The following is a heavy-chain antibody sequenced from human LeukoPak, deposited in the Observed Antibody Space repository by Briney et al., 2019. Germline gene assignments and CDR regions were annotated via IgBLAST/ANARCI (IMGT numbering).Heavy chain of an antibody. Sequence: PSETLSLTCAVSGGSLSGYYWNWLRQPPGKGLEWIGESNHIGDTNYRASVKNRINILVDTSKNQVTLSLTSVTAADTAVYYCARRANNGSPRIWGQGTRVTVSS. J-gene: IGHJ4*02. CDR2: SNHIGDT. CDR1: GGSLSGYY. CDR3: ARRANNGSPRI. V-gene: IGHV4-34*01. D-gene: IGHD1-26*01.